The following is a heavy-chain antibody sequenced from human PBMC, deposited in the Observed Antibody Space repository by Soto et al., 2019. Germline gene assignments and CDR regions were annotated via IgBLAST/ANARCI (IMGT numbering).Heavy chain of an antibody. V-gene: IGHV3-66*01. CDR2: LYSTGST. J-gene: IGHJ6*02. D-gene: IGHD3-16*01. CDR3: AREAEDLGIDMDV. CDR1: GFTVSSNY. Sequence: GGSLRLSCAASGFTVSSNYMSWVRQAPGKGLEWVSALYSTGSTKYGDSVKGRFTISRDNSKNTLYLQMSSLRAEDTAVYYCAREAEDLGIDMDVWGQGTTVTVYS.